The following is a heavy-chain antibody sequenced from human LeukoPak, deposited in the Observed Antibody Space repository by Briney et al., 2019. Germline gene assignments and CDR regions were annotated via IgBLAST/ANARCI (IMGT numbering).Heavy chain of an antibody. CDR1: GFSFSSYW. D-gene: IGHD5-12*01. J-gene: IGHJ4*02. Sequence: GGSLRLSCAVSGFSFSSYWMHWVRQAPGRGLVWVAGINTDGSSTSYADSVKGRVTISRDNAKNTLYLQMSSLRAEDTAVYHCARGVATIFGSSWYYNYWGQGTLVTVSS. V-gene: IGHV3-74*01. CDR2: INTDGSST. CDR3: ARGVATIFGSSWYYNY.